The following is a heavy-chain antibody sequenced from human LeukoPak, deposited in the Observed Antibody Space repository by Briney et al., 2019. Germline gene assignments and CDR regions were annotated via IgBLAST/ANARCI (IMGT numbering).Heavy chain of an antibody. Sequence: GGSLRLSCAASGFTFSDYYMSWIRQAPGKGLEWVSSISSSSSYIYYADSVKGRFTISRDNAKNSLYLQVNSLRAEDTAVYYCAGSREGDRSDYWGQGTLVTVSS. D-gene: IGHD3-16*01. J-gene: IGHJ4*02. CDR2: ISSSSSYI. CDR3: AGSREGDRSDY. CDR1: GFTFSDYY. V-gene: IGHV3-11*06.